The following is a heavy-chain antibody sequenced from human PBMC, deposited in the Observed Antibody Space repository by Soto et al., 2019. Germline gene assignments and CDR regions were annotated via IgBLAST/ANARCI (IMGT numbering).Heavy chain of an antibody. D-gene: IGHD3-16*01. V-gene: IGHV3-30-3*01. CDR3: ARDGGDGYNYYYYGMDV. CDR2: ISYDGSNK. J-gene: IGHJ6*02. CDR1: GFTFSSYA. Sequence: QVQLVESGGGVVQPGRSLRLSCAASGFTFSSYAMHWVRQAPGKGLEWVAVISYDGSNKYYADSVKGRFTISRDNSKNTLYLQMNSLRAEDTAVYYCARDGGDGYNYYYYGMDVWGQGTTVTVSS.